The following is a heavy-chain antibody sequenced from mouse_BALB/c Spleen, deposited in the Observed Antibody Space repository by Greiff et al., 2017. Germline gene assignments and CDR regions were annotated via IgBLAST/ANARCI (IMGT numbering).Heavy chain of an antibody. CDR2: ISSGGSYT. J-gene: IGHJ2*01. CDR1: GFTFSSYT. CDR3: TREDGKGYYFDY. Sequence: EVKLMESGGGLVKPGGSLKLSCAASGFTFSSYTMSWVRQTPEKRLEWVATISSGGSYTYYPDSVKGRFTISRDNAKNTLYLQMSSLTSEDTAMYYCTREDGKGYYFDYWGQGTTLTVSS. V-gene: IGHV5-6-4*01. D-gene: IGHD2-1*01.